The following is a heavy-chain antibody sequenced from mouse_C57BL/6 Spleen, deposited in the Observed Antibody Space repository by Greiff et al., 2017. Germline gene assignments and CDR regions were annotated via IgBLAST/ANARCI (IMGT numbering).Heavy chain of an antibody. CDR1: GYTFTDYN. V-gene: IGHV1-22*01. Sequence: VQLQQSGPELVKPGASVKMSCKASGYTFTDYNMHWVKQSHGKSLEWIGYINPNNGGTSYNQKFKGKATLTVNKSSSTAYMELRSLTSEDSAVYYCAREGREIYYYGRSYRDFDVWGTGTTVTVSS. CDR3: AREGREIYYYGRSYRDFDV. CDR2: INPNNGGT. J-gene: IGHJ1*03. D-gene: IGHD1-1*01.